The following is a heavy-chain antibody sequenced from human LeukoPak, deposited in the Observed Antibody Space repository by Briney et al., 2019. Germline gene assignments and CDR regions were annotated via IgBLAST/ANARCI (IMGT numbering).Heavy chain of an antibody. CDR1: GGTFSSYA. CDR3: ATLVGAKGAFDI. J-gene: IGHJ3*02. V-gene: IGHV1-69*05. CDR2: IIPIFGTA. Sequence: ASVKVSCKASGGTFSSYAISWVRQAPGQGLEWMGGIIPIFGTANYAQKFQGRVTITTDESTSTAYMELGSLRSEDTAVYYCATLVGAKGAFDIWGQGTMVTVSS. D-gene: IGHD1-26*01.